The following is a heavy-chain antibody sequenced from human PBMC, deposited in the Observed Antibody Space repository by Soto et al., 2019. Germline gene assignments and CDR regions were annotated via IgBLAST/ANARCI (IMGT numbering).Heavy chain of an antibody. Sequence: GGSLRLSCAASGFTFSIYGMHWVRQAPGKGLEWVAIIWDNGRDKYYVDSVKGRFTISRDNSKNALHLQMNNLRAEDTAVYFCARAEQQLASYYYGMDVWGQATTVTVAS. CDR3: ARAEQQLASYYYGMDV. J-gene: IGHJ6*02. CDR1: GFTFSIYG. D-gene: IGHD6-13*01. CDR2: IWDNGRDK. V-gene: IGHV3-33*01.